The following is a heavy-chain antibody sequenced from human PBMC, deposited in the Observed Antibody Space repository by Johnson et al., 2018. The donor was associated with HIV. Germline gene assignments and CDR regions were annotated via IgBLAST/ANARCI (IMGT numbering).Heavy chain of an antibody. CDR2: IRYDGSNK. CDR1: RFIFDDYG. Sequence: QVQLVESGGGVLRPGGSLRLSCEGFRFIFDDYGLSCVRQAPGKGLEWVAFIRYDGSNKYYADSVKGRFTISRDNSKNTLYMQRNSRRAEDTGVYYCARDVNYRNCRSTSCADAFDIWGQGTVVTVSS. J-gene: IGHJ3*02. V-gene: IGHV3-30*02. CDR3: ARDVNYRNCRSTSCADAFDI. D-gene: IGHD2-2*01.